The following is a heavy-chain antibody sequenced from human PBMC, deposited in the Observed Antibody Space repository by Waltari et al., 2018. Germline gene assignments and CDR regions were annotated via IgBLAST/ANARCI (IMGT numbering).Heavy chain of an antibody. CDR3: ASVGYCSGGSCYIWDY. Sequence: EVQLVESGGGLVQPGGSLRLSCAASGFTFSSYWMSWVRQAPGKGLEWVANIKQDGSGKYYVDSVKGRFTIARDNAKNSLYLQMNSLRAEDTAVCYCASVGYCSGGSCYIWDYWGQGTLVTVSS. CDR1: GFTFSSYW. V-gene: IGHV3-7*01. CDR2: IKQDGSGK. D-gene: IGHD2-15*01. J-gene: IGHJ4*02.